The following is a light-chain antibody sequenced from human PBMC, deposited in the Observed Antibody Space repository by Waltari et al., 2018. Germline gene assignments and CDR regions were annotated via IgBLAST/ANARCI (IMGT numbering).Light chain of an antibody. CDR3: SSYTSSTTLLYV. V-gene: IGLV2-14*01. CDR2: EVS. J-gene: IGLJ1*01. Sequence: QSALPQPASVSGSPGQSITISCTGTSSAVGAYNSVPWYQQHPGKAPQLMIYEVSNRPSGISNRFSGSKSGYTASLTISGLQAEDEAEYYCSSYTSSTTLLYVFGTGTKVTVL. CDR1: SSAVGAYNS.